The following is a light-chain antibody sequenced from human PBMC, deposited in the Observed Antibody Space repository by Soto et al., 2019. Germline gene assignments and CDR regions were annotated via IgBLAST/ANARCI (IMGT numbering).Light chain of an antibody. CDR1: QSISSC. V-gene: IGKV1-5*03. CDR2: KAS. Sequence: DIQMTQSPSTLSASVGDRVTITCRASQSISSCVAWYQQKPGKAPKLLIYKASSLESAVPSRFSGSGSGTEFTLTISTLQPDHFATNYCQQYNSYSPTTYGQGKPLDIK. CDR3: QQYNSYSPTT. J-gene: IGKJ5*01.